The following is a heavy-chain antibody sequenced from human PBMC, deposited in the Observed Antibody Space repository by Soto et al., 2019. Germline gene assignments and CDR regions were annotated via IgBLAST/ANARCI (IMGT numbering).Heavy chain of an antibody. V-gene: IGHV4-34*01. CDR1: GGSFSGYY. Sequence: SETLSLTCAVYGGSFSGYYWSWIRQPPGKGLEWIGEINHSGSTNYNPSLKSRVTISVDTSKNQFSLKLSSVTAADTAVYYCARDSGQWLVHWDYWGQGTLVIVSS. CDR3: ARDSGQWLVHWDY. D-gene: IGHD6-19*01. CDR2: INHSGST. J-gene: IGHJ4*02.